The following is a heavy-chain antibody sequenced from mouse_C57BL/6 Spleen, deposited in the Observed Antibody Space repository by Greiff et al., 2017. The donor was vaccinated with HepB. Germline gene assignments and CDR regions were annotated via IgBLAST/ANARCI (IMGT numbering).Heavy chain of an antibody. CDR2: ISSGSSTI. J-gene: IGHJ3*01. CDR3: ARNYYGSRSFAY. V-gene: IGHV5-17*01. D-gene: IGHD1-1*01. Sequence: EVKVEESGGGLVKPGGSLKLSCAASGFTFSDYGMHWVRQAPEKGLEWVAYISSGSSTIYYADTVKGRFTISRDNAKNTLFLQMTSLRSEDTAMYYCARNYYGSRSFAYWGQGTLVTVSA. CDR1: GFTFSDYG.